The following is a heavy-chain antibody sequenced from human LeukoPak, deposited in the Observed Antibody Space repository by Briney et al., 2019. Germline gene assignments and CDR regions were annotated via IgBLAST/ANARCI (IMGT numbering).Heavy chain of an antibody. J-gene: IGHJ4*02. Sequence: PSETLSLTCTVSGDSISSSNSYWGWIRQPPGKGLEWIGSMWFGATTSYDPSLKSRVTISIDPSKNHFSLKLSSVTAADPALYYCARGRRGSYFPDYWGQGTLVTVSS. CDR2: MWFGATT. CDR3: ARGRRGSYFPDY. V-gene: IGHV4-39*07. D-gene: IGHD1-26*01. CDR1: GDSISSSNSY.